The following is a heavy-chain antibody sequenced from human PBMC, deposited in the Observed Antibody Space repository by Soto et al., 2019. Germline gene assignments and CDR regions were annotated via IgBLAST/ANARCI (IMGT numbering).Heavy chain of an antibody. CDR3: AKGVSQYTPLALFDY. CDR2: ISGSDGRT. V-gene: IGHV3-23*01. J-gene: IGHJ4*02. D-gene: IGHD5-18*01. CDR1: GFTFSSYA. Sequence: GGSLRRSCAASGFTFSSYAMGWVRQAPGKGLEWVSTISGSDGRTYSTDSVKGRFTISRDNSRNTAYLQMNSLRVEDTAVYYCAKGVSQYTPLALFDYWGRGTLVTVSS.